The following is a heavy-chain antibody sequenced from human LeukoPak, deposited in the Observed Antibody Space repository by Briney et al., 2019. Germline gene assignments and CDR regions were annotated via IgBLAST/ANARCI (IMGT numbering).Heavy chain of an antibody. Sequence: ASVKFSCKTSGFTFTGYYVHWVRQAPGQGLEWMGWINLNSGGTTYAQNFQGRVTMTRDTSITTAYMELSRLRSDDTAVYFCAKDAVTVATPYFDFWGQGTLVTVSS. CDR3: AKDAVTVATPYFDF. CDR1: GFTFTGYY. J-gene: IGHJ4*02. V-gene: IGHV1-2*02. CDR2: INLNSGGT. D-gene: IGHD4-11*01.